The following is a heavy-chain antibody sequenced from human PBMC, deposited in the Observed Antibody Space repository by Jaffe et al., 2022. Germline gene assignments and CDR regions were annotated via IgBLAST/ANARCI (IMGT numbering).Heavy chain of an antibody. V-gene: IGHV3-21*01. J-gene: IGHJ3*02. Sequence: EVQLVESGGGLVKPGGSLRLSCAASGFTFSSYSMNWVRQAPGKGLEWVSSISSSSSYIYYADSVKGRFTISRDNAKNSLYLQMNSLRAEDTAVYYCARDRDIVATNFVRGAFDIWGQGTMVTVSS. CDR3: ARDRDIVATNFVRGAFDI. CDR2: ISSSSSYI. CDR1: GFTFSSYS. D-gene: IGHD5-12*01.